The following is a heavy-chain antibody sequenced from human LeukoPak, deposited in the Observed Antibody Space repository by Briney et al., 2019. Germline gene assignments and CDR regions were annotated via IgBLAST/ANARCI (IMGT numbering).Heavy chain of an antibody. CDR1: GGSFSGYY. CDR3: ARLPPDYGGNEYYYYYGMDV. D-gene: IGHD4-17*01. CDR2: INHSGST. J-gene: IGHJ6*02. V-gene: IGHV4-34*01. Sequence: PSETLSLTCAVYGGSFSGYYWSWIRQPPGKGLEWIGEINHSGSTNYNPSLKSRVTISVDTSKNQFSLKLSSVTAADTAVYYCARLPPDYGGNEYYYYYGMDVWGQGTTVTVSS.